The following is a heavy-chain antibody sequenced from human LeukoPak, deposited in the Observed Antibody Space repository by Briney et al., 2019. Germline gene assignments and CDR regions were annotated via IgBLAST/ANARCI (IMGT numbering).Heavy chain of an antibody. J-gene: IGHJ1*01. CDR1: GGSFSGYY. D-gene: IGHD2-2*02. Sequence: HSETLSLTCAVYGGSFSGYYWSWIRQPPGKGLEWIGEINHSGSTNYNPSLKSRVTISVDTSKNQFSLKLSSVTAADTAVYYCATLPIVVVPAAIPGYFQHWGQGTLVTVSS. CDR3: ATLPIVVVPAAIPGYFQH. CDR2: INHSGST. V-gene: IGHV4-34*01.